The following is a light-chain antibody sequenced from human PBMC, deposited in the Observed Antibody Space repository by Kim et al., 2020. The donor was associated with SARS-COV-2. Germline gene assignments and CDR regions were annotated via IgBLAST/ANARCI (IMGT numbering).Light chain of an antibody. V-gene: IGKV4-1*01. CDR3: QQYYSTPQLT. CDR1: QSVLYSSNNKNY. J-gene: IGKJ4*01. CDR2: WAS. Sequence: TINCKSSQSVLYSSNNKNYLAWYQQQPGQRPKLLIFWASTRESGVPDRFSGSGSGTDFTLTISSLLAEDVAVYYCQQYYSTPQLTFGGGTKVDIK.